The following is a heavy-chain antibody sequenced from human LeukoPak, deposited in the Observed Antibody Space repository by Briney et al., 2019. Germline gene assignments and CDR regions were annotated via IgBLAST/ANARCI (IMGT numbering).Heavy chain of an antibody. Sequence: GESLKISCKGSGYSFTSYWISWVRQMPGKGLEWMGRIDPSDSYTNYSPSFQGHVTISADKSINTAYLQWSSLKASDTAMYYCARAIRNYDILTGYLYYFDYWGQGTLVTVSS. CDR2: IDPSDSYT. J-gene: IGHJ4*02. CDR3: ARAIRNYDILTGYLYYFDY. CDR1: GYSFTSYW. D-gene: IGHD3-9*01. V-gene: IGHV5-10-1*01.